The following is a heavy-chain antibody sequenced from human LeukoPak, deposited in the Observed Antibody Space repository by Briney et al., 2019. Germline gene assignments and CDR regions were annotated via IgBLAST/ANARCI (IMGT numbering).Heavy chain of an antibody. D-gene: IGHD6-19*01. CDR3: ARAVAGEYYFDY. J-gene: IGHJ4*02. Sequence: RASVKVSCKASGYTFTGYYMHWVRQAPGQGLEWMGWINPNSGGTNYAQKFQGRVTMTRDTSISTAYMELSRLRSDDTAVYYCARAVAGEYYFDYWGQGTLVTVSS. CDR1: GYTFTGYY. V-gene: IGHV1-2*02. CDR2: INPNSGGT.